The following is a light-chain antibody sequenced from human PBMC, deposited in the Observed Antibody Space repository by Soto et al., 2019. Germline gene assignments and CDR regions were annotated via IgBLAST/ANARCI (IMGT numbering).Light chain of an antibody. CDR3: QQYNGYLYT. Sequence: TQSPSTLSASVGDRVTITCRASQRISQYLAWYQQKPGQAPRLLIHYASTLQSGVPSRFSGSGSGTDFTLTISSLQPDDFATYFCQQYNGYLYTFGQGTKVDIK. V-gene: IGKV1-5*01. CDR2: YAS. CDR1: QRISQY. J-gene: IGKJ2*01.